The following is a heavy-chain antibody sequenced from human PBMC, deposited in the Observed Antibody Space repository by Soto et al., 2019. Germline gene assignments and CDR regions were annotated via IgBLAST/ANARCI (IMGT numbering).Heavy chain of an antibody. Sequence: SETLSLTCAVSGGSISSGGYSWSWIRQPPGKGLEWIGCVYHSGSTYSNPSLKSRVTISVDRSKNQFSLNLSSVTAADTAVYYCARGSESYYYYGMDVWGQGTTVTAS. D-gene: IGHD3-10*01. CDR2: VYHSGST. CDR3: ARGSESYYYYGMDV. V-gene: IGHV4-30-2*01. CDR1: GGSISSGGYS. J-gene: IGHJ6*02.